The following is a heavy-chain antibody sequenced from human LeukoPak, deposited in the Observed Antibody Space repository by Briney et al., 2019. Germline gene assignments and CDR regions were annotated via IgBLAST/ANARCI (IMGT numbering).Heavy chain of an antibody. V-gene: IGHV3-23*01. D-gene: IGHD3-22*01. CDR1: GFTFSSYA. Sequence: PGGSLRLSCAASGFTFSSYAMSWVRQAPGKGLEWVSAISGSGGSTYYADSVKGRFTISRDNSKNTLYLQMNSLRAEDTAVYYCTTDSTDYYDSSGPAFDIWGQGTMVTVSS. CDR2: ISGSGGST. J-gene: IGHJ3*02. CDR3: TTDSTDYYDSSGPAFDI.